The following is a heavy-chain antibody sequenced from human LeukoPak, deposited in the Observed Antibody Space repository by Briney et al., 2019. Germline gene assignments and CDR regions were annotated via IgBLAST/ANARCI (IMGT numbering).Heavy chain of an antibody. CDR1: GFTFDDYA. CDR2: ISWNSGSI. J-gene: IGHJ4*02. D-gene: IGHD4-17*01. CDR3: AKDTATVTNYFDY. Sequence: AGGSLRLSCAASGFTFDDYAMPWVRQAPGKGLEWVSGISWNSGSIGYADSVKGRFTISRDNAKNSLYLQMNSLRAEDTALYYCAKDTATVTNYFDYWGQGTLVTVSS. V-gene: IGHV3-9*01.